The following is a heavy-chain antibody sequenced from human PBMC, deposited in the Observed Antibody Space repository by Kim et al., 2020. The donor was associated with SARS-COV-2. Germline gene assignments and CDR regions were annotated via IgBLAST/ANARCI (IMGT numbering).Heavy chain of an antibody. Sequence: GGSLRLSCAASGFTFSFYSMNWVRQAPGKGLEWVSYISSSSSTIYYEDSVKGRFTISRYNAKNSLYLQMNGVRDEDTAVYYCAREAIVAAGTFDYWGRGTLVTVSS. CDR2: ISSSSSTI. CDR3: AREAIVAAGTFDY. CDR1: GFTFSFYS. V-gene: IGHV3-48*02. D-gene: IGHD6-13*01. J-gene: IGHJ4*02.